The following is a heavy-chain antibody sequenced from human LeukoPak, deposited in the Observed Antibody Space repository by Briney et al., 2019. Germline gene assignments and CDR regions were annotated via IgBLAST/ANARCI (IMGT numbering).Heavy chain of an antibody. CDR2: IRSKTYGGTI. J-gene: IGHJ4*02. CDR3: TRVYGDSTGYYKYHLDY. V-gene: IGHV3-49*04. CDR1: GFTFGDFA. Sequence: QPGGSLRLSCTASGFTFGDFAMSWVRQAPGKGLEWVSFIRSKTYGGTIEYAASVQGRFTISRDDSKSIAYLQMNSLRTEDTAVYYCTRVYGDSTGYYKYHLDYWGQGTLVTVSS. D-gene: IGHD3-22*01.